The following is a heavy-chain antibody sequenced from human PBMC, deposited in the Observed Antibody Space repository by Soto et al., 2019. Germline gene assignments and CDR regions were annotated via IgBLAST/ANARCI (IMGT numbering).Heavy chain of an antibody. V-gene: IGHV1-18*01. J-gene: IGHJ5*02. CDR1: GYTFTSYG. D-gene: IGHD2-2*01. CDR3: ARVPCSSTSCYVDWFDP. Sequence: ASVKVSCKASGYTFTSYGISWVRHAPGQGLEWMGWISAYNGNTNYAQNLQGRYTMTTDTYTSTAYMELRSLRSDDTAVYYCARVPCSSTSCYVDWFDPWGQGTLVTVSS. CDR2: ISAYNGNT.